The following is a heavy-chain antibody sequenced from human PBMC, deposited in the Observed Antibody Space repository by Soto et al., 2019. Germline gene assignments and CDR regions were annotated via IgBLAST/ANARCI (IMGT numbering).Heavy chain of an antibody. CDR1: GGCISSYY. Sequence: QVQLQESGPGLVKPSETLSLTCTVSGGCISSYYWSWIRQPAGKGLEWIGRIYTSGSTNYNPSLKSRVTMSVDTSKNQFSLKLSSVTAADTAVSYCAREGAYYGSGKGFDPWGQGTLVTVSS. D-gene: IGHD3-10*01. V-gene: IGHV4-4*07. J-gene: IGHJ5*02. CDR2: IYTSGST. CDR3: AREGAYYGSGKGFDP.